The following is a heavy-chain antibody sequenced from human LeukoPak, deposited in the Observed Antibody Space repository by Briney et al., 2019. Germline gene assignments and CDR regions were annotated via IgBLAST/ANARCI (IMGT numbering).Heavy chain of an antibody. CDR1: GFTFSSYG. CDR2: IWYDGSNK. V-gene: IGHV3-33*01. CDR3: ARDTSSPT. D-gene: IGHD6-13*01. J-gene: IGHJ3*01. Sequence: GGSLRLSCAASGFTFSSYGMHGVRQAPGKGLEWVASIWYDGSNKYYADSVKGRFTISRDNSKNTLYLQMNSLRAEDTAVYYCARDTSSPTWGQGAMVTVSS.